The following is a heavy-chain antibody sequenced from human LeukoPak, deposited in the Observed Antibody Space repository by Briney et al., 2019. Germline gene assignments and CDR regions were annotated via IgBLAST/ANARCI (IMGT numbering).Heavy chain of an antibody. CDR1: GGSISSGGYY. CDR3: ARAPRITMVRGVINAFDI. D-gene: IGHD3-10*01. CDR2: IYCSGST. V-gene: IGHV4-31*03. Sequence: SETLSLTCTVSGGSISSGGYYWSWIRQHPGKGLEWIGYIYCSGSTYYNPSLKSRVTISVDTSKNQFSLKLSSVTAADTAVYYCARAPRITMVRGVINAFDIWGQGTMVTVSS. J-gene: IGHJ3*02.